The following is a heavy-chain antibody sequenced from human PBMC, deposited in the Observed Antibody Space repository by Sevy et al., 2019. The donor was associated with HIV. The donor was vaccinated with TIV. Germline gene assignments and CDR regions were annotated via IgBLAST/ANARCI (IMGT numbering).Heavy chain of an antibody. J-gene: IGHJ1*01. Sequence: ASVKVSCKASGCTFTNYGITWVRQAPGQGLEWMGWISRYNTNYAQNLQGRVTMTTDTSTSTVYMELRGLRSDDTAVYYCARAPSGSQGPGQYFQHWGQGTLVTVSS. CDR3: ARAPSGSQGPGQYFQH. D-gene: IGHD1-26*01. V-gene: IGHV1-18*01. CDR1: GCTFTNYG. CDR2: ISRYNT.